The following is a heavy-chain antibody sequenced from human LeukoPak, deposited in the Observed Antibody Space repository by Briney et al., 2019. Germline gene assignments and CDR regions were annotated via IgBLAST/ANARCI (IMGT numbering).Heavy chain of an antibody. CDR2: IKSDGSST. Sequence: PGGSLRLSCAASGFSFSSYWMHWVRQAPGKGLVWVARIKSDGSSTDYADYVKGRFTISRDNSKNTLYLQMNSLRAEDTAVYYCAKDDYYDILTGYYTLFDYWGQGTLVTVSS. CDR3: AKDDYYDILTGYYTLFDY. CDR1: GFSFSSYW. D-gene: IGHD3-9*01. V-gene: IGHV3-74*01. J-gene: IGHJ4*02.